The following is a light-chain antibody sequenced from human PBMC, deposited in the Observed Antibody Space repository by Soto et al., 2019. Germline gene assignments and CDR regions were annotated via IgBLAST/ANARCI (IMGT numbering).Light chain of an antibody. CDR3: CSYAGSSSPVV. CDR2: EVS. CDR1: SSDVGSYNL. V-gene: IGLV2-23*02. Sequence: QSALTQPASVSGSPGQSITISCTGTSSDVGSYNLVSWYQQHPGKAPKLMIYEVSKRPSGVSNRFSGSKYGNTASLTISGLQAEDEADYYCCSYAGSSSPVVFGGGTKVTVL. J-gene: IGLJ2*01.